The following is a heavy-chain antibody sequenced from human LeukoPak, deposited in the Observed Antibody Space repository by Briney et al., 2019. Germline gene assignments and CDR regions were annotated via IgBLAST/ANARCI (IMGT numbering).Heavy chain of an antibody. CDR2: INTDGSST. Sequence: GGSLRLSCAASGFTFSSYWMHWVRQAPGKGLLWVSRINTDGSSTRNADSVKGRFTISRDNAKNSLYLQMNSLRDEDTALYSCAKTHGNGWYFDYWGQGNLVTVAS. V-gene: IGHV3-74*01. J-gene: IGHJ4*02. CDR3: AKTHGNGWYFDY. CDR1: GFTFSSYW. D-gene: IGHD6-19*01.